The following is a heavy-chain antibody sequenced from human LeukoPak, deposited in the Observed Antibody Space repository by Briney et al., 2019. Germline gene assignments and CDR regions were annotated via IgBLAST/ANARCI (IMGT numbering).Heavy chain of an antibody. CDR2: IKQDGSEK. J-gene: IGHJ4*02. CDR1: GFTFSNYW. Sequence: PAGGSLRLSCAASGFTFSNYWMSWVRQAPGKGLEWVANIKQDGSEKDCVDSVKGRFTISRDNAKNSLYLQMNSLRAEDTAVYYCARGYGTDGYWGQGTLVTVSS. D-gene: IGHD1-7*01. CDR3: ARGYGTDGY. V-gene: IGHV3-7*04.